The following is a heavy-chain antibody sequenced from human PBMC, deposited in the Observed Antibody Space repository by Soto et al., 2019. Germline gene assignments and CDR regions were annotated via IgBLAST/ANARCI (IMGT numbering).Heavy chain of an antibody. CDR3: ARAGEGGYYYSGVDV. Sequence: QVQLVQSGGGVVQPGGSLRLSCAASGFTFAIYAMHWVRQGPGKGLEWVAVISYNGNNRNFTDSVKGRFTISRDNAKNTMFLQMNNLRPEVTATYYCARAGEGGYYYSGVDVWGQGTTVSVSS. CDR2: ISYNGNNR. CDR1: GFTFAIYA. D-gene: IGHD3-10*01. J-gene: IGHJ6*02. V-gene: IGHV3-30-3*01.